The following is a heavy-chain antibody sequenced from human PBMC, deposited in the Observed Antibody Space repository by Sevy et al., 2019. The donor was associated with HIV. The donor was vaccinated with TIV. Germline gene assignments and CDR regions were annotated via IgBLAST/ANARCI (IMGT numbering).Heavy chain of an antibody. CDR1: GFTFSSYE. J-gene: IGHJ6*02. CDR2: IRSSGSTI. Sequence: GGSLRLSCAASGFTFSSYEMNWVRQAPGKGLEWVSYIRSSGSTIYYADSVKGRFTISRDNAKNSLYLQMNSLRAEDTAVYYCARDSAVMVRGYYYYGMDVWGQGTTVTVSS. CDR3: ARDSAVMVRGYYYYGMDV. V-gene: IGHV3-48*03. D-gene: IGHD3-10*01.